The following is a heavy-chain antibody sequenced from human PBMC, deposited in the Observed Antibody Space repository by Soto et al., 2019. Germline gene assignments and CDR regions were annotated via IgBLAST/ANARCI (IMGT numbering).Heavy chain of an antibody. D-gene: IGHD1-26*01. Sequence: ASVKVSCKASGSTFTSYAMHWVRRAPGQRLEWMGWINAGNGNTKYSQKFQGRVTITRDTSASTAYMELSSLRFEDTAVYYCARGGSLYWYFDLWGRGTLVTVSS. V-gene: IGHV1-3*01. CDR3: ARGGSLYWYFDL. CDR1: GSTFTSYA. CDR2: INAGNGNT. J-gene: IGHJ2*01.